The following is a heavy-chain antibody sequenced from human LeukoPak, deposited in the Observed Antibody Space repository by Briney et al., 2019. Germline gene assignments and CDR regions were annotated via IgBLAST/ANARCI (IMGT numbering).Heavy chain of an antibody. V-gene: IGHV4-39*07. CDR3: AREHIVGATNAFDI. D-gene: IGHD1-26*01. CDR1: GGSISSSSYY. CDR2: IYYSGST. Sequence: SETLSLTCTVSGGSISSSSYYWGWIRQPPGKGLEWIGSIYYSGSTYYNPSLKSRVTISVDTSKNQFSLKLSSVTAADTAVYYCAREHIVGATNAFDIWGQGTMVTVSS. J-gene: IGHJ3*02.